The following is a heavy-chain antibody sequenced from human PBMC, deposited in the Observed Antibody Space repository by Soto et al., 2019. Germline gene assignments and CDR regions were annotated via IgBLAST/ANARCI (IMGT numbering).Heavy chain of an antibody. J-gene: IGHJ6*02. CDR1: GYTFTSYD. CDR3: ARVMTVTKEVLGGYYYGMDV. D-gene: IGHD3-16*01. V-gene: IGHV1-18*01. Sequence: ASVKVSCKASGYTFTSYDINWVRQATGQGPEWMGWISAYNGNTNYAQKLQGRVTMTTDTSTSTAYMELRSLRSDDTAVYYCARVMTVTKEVLGGYYYGMDVWGQGTAVTVSS. CDR2: ISAYNGNT.